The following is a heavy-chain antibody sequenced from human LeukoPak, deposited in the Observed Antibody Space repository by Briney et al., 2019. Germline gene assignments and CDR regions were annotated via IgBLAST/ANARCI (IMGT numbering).Heavy chain of an antibody. Sequence: GGSLRLSCAASGFTFSRYTMNWVRQAPGKGLEWVSPISSSSSYIYYADSVKGRFTISRDNAQNSLYLQMNSLRAEDTAVYYCAKARGSYYFDYWGQGTLVTVSS. D-gene: IGHD1-26*01. V-gene: IGHV3-21*04. J-gene: IGHJ4*02. CDR1: GFTFSRYT. CDR2: ISSSSSYI. CDR3: AKARGSYYFDY.